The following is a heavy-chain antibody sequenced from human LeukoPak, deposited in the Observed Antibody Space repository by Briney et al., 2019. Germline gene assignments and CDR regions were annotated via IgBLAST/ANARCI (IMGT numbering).Heavy chain of an antibody. CDR1: GFTFDDYV. CDR2: ITWNSDTI. CDR3: AKEEHYDILTGFNDY. V-gene: IGHV3-9*01. Sequence: GRSLRLSCAASGFTFDDYVMHWVRHAPGKGLEWVSGITWNSDTIAYADSVKGRFTFSRDNAKKSLYLQMNSLRAEDTAVYYCAKEEHYDILTGFNDYWGQGTLVTVSS. J-gene: IGHJ4*02. D-gene: IGHD3-9*01.